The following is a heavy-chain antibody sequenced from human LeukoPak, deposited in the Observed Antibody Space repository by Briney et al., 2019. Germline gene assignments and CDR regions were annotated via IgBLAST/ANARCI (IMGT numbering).Heavy chain of an antibody. Sequence: SETLSLTCAVYGGSFSGYYWSWIRQPPGKGLEWIGEINHSGSTNYNPSLKSRVTISVDTSKNQFSLKLSSVTAADTAVYYCARVRSATAYYYYYMDVWGKGTTVTVSS. J-gene: IGHJ6*03. CDR3: ARVRSATAYYYYYMDV. V-gene: IGHV4-34*01. CDR1: GGSFSGYY. D-gene: IGHD5-24*01. CDR2: INHSGST.